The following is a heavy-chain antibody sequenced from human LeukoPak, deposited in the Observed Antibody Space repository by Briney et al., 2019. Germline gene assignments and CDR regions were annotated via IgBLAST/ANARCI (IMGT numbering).Heavy chain of an antibody. V-gene: IGHV3-21*01. CDR3: ARSEAVADPYFDY. Sequence: PGGSLRLPCAASGFTFSSYSMNWVRQAPGKGLEWVSSISSSSSYIYYADSVKGRFTISRDNAKNSLYLQMNSLRAEDTAVYYCARSEAVADPYFDYWGQGTLVTVSS. D-gene: IGHD6-19*01. CDR1: GFTFSSYS. J-gene: IGHJ4*02. CDR2: ISSSSSYI.